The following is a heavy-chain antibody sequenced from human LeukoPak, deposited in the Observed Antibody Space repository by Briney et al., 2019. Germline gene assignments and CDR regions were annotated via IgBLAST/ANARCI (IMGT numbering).Heavy chain of an antibody. CDR2: IIGDGGAT. CDR1: GFTFADSV. V-gene: IGHV3-43*02. Sequence: GRSLRLSCAASGFTFADSVMHWVRQAPGKCLGWLSFIIGDGGATYYAVSAKGRLSISTDNGRKSLYQQMDSLRTEDTALYYCAKGGYTYGGRLFDYWGQGTLVTVSS. D-gene: IGHD5-18*01. J-gene: IGHJ4*02. CDR3: AKGGYTYGGRLFDY.